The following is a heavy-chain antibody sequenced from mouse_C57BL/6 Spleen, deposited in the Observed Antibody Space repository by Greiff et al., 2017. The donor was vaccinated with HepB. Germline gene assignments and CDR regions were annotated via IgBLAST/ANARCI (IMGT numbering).Heavy chain of an antibody. J-gene: IGHJ2*01. Sequence: QVQLKQPGAELVKPGASVKMSCKASGYTFTSYWITWVKQRPGQGLEWIGDIYPGSGSTNYNEKFKSKATLTVDTSSSTAYMQLSSLTSEDSAVHYCARGDYDAPFFDYWGQGTTLTVSS. CDR1: GYTFTSYW. CDR3: ARGDYDAPFFDY. CDR2: IYPGSGST. V-gene: IGHV1-55*01. D-gene: IGHD2-4*01.